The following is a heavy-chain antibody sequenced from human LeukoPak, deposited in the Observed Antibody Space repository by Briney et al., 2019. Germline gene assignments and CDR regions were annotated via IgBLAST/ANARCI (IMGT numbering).Heavy chain of an antibody. V-gene: IGHV1-69*01. CDR3: ARDTRRGYSYGPFDY. Sequence: SVKVSCKASGGTFSSYAISWVRQAPGQGLEWMGGIIPIFGTANYAQKFQGRVTITADESTSTAYMELSSLRSEDTAVYYCARDTRRGYSYGPFDYWGQGTLVTVSS. D-gene: IGHD5-18*01. CDR1: GGTFSSYA. CDR2: IIPIFGTA. J-gene: IGHJ4*02.